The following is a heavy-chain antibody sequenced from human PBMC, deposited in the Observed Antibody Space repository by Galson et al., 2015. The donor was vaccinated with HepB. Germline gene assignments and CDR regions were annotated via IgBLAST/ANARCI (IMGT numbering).Heavy chain of an antibody. V-gene: IGHV1-2*02. Sequence: SVKVSCKASGYSFTDYYMHWVRQAPGQGLEWMGWINPNSGDSNYAQKFQGRVTMTRDTSISTAYMELSRLRSDDTAVYYCARDTSSGRGSMDVWGKGTAVTVSS. CDR2: INPNSGDS. CDR3: ARDTSSGRGSMDV. CDR1: GYSFTDYY. J-gene: IGHJ6*03. D-gene: IGHD1-26*01.